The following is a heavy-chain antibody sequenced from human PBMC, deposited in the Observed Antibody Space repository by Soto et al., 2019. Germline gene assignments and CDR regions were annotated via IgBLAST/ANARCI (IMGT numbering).Heavy chain of an antibody. CDR3: ARDTNDSSGSIGFDP. D-gene: IGHD3-22*01. V-gene: IGHV1-2*04. CDR2: INPNSGGT. CDR1: GYTFTGYY. J-gene: IGHJ5*02. Sequence: GASVKVSCKASGYTFTGYYMHWVRQAPGQGLEWMGWINPNSGGTNYAQKFQGWVTMTRDTSISTAYMELSRLRSDDTAVYYCARDTNDSSGSIGFDPWGQGTRVTVSA.